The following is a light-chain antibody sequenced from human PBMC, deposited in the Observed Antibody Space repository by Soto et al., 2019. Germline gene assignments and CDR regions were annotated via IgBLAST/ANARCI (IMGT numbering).Light chain of an antibody. J-gene: IGKJ1*01. V-gene: IGKV1-39*01. CDR2: SAS. CDR3: QQSYSNPRT. Sequence: DIQMTQSPSSLSASVGGRVTITCRASQSIAKSLNWYQQKPGKAPKLLIHSASTLQSGVPSRFSGGGTGTDFTLTIDSLQPEDFATYYCQQSYSNPRTFGQGTKVDIK. CDR1: QSIAKS.